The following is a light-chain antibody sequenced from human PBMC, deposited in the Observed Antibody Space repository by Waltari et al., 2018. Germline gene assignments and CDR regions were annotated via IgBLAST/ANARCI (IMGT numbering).Light chain of an antibody. J-gene: IGKJ4*01. CDR3: QQYGSSPPLT. V-gene: IGKV3-20*01. CDR2: GAS. CDR1: QSVTSSY. Sequence: EIVLKQSPGTLSLSPGERATLSCRASQSVTSSYLAWYKQKPGQAPRLLMYGASSRATGIPDRFSGSGSGTDFTLTISRLEPEDFAVYYCQQYGSSPPLTFGGGTKVEIK.